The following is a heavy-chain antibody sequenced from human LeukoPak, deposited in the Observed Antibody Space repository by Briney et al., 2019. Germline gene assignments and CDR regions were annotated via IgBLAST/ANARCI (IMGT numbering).Heavy chain of an antibody. CDR1: GVTFSTDA. V-gene: IGHV3-23*01. CDR2: LSGSGGST. Sequence: SGGALRVSCAASGVTFSTDAMSCGRQAPGEGVEWGSALSGSGGSTYYAESVKGRFTISRDNSKNTLYLQMNSLRAEDTAVYYCAKERTSEGYFDYWGQGTLVTVSS. D-gene: IGHD2-2*01. CDR3: AKERTSEGYFDY. J-gene: IGHJ4*02.